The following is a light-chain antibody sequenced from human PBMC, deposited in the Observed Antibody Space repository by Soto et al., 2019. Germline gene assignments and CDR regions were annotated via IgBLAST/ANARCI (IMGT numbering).Light chain of an antibody. V-gene: IGLV1-40*01. CDR1: SSSIGAGYG. CDR2: VNN. J-gene: IGLJ2*01. CDR3: QSYDGSLSGHVV. Sequence: QLVLTQPPSVSGAPGQRVTISCTGSSSSIGAGYGVHWYQQLPGTAPKLLIYVNNNRPSGVPDRFSGSQSGTSASLAITGLQAEDEADYYCQSYDGSLSGHVVFGGGTKLTVL.